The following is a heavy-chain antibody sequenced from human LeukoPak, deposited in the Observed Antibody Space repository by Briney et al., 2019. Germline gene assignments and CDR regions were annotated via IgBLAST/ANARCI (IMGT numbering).Heavy chain of an antibody. CDR1: GGSISGYY. D-gene: IGHD3-22*01. CDR2: IYYTGST. CDR3: ARSIPYYDSSRYYYYYYMDV. Sequence: SETLSLTCTVSGGSISGYYWSWIRQSPGKGLESLGYIYYTGSTNYNPSLKSRVTMSVDTSNNQFSLRLSSVTAADTAVYYCARSIPYYDSSRYYYYYYMDVWGKGTTVTISS. V-gene: IGHV4-59*01. J-gene: IGHJ6*03.